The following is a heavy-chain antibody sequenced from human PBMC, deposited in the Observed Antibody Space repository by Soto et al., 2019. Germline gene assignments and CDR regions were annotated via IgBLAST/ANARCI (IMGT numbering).Heavy chain of an antibody. Sequence: VQLVQSGAEVKKPGASVKVSCKASGYTFTSYAMHWVRQAPGQRLEWMGWINAGNGNTKYSQKFQGRVTITRDTSASTAYMELSSLRSEDTAVYYCARSIVVVTSFDYWGQGTLVTVSS. CDR3: ARSIVVVTSFDY. V-gene: IGHV1-3*01. CDR2: INAGNGNT. CDR1: GYTFTSYA. D-gene: IGHD3-22*01. J-gene: IGHJ4*02.